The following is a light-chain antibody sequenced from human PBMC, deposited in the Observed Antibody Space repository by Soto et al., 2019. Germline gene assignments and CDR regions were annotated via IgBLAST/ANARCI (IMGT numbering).Light chain of an antibody. Sequence: SLLTQPASVSGSPGQSIAISRPGTSSDVGGYKYVSWYQQHPGKAPKLMIYDVSNRPSGVSDRFSGSKSGNTASLTISGLQAEDEADYYCTSYTSSSTYVFGTGTKVTVL. CDR3: TSYTSSSTYV. V-gene: IGLV2-14*01. CDR1: SSDVGGYKY. CDR2: DVS. J-gene: IGLJ1*01.